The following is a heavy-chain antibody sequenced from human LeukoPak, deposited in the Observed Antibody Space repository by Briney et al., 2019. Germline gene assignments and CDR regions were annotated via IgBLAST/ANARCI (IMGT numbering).Heavy chain of an antibody. J-gene: IGHJ4*02. CDR1: GFTFSSYA. Sequence: GSLRLSCAASGFTFSSYAMSWVRQAPGKGLEWVAGISGSGGSKYYADSVKGGFIISRDNSKNTLYLQMNSLRAEDTAVYYCAKDRDIVVVPAAPFDYWGQGTLVTVSS. CDR2: ISGSGGSK. CDR3: AKDRDIVVVPAAPFDY. D-gene: IGHD2-2*01. V-gene: IGHV3-23*01.